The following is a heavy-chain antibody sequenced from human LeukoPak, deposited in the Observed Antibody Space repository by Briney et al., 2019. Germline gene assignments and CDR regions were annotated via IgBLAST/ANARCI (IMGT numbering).Heavy chain of an antibody. CDR1: GFTFSSYN. Sequence: GGSLRLSCAASGFTFSSYNMNWVRQAPGKGLEWVSYISSDSSTIYYVDSVKGRFTISRDNAKNSLYLQINSLRDEDTAMYYCARDEDAFGGQGTLVTVSS. J-gene: IGHJ4*02. V-gene: IGHV3-48*02. CDR2: ISSDSSTI. CDR3: ARDEDAF.